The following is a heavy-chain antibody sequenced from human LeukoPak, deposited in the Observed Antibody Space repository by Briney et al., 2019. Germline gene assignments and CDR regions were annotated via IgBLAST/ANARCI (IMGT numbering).Heavy chain of an antibody. CDR2: ISAYNGNT. Sequence: GASVKASCKASGYTFTSYGISWVRQAPGQGLEWMGWISAYNGNTNYAQKLQGRVTMTTDTSTSTAYMELSSLRSEDTAVYYCAYRLLWFGELHDYWGQGTLVTVSS. CDR1: GYTFTSYG. CDR3: AYRLLWFGELHDY. D-gene: IGHD3-10*01. J-gene: IGHJ4*02. V-gene: IGHV1-18*01.